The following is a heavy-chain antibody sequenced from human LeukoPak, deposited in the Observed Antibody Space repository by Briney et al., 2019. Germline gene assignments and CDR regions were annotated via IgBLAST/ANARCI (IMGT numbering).Heavy chain of an antibody. J-gene: IGHJ5*02. V-gene: IGHV4-34*01. CDR3: ARGQSLGSYNWFDP. Sequence: SETLSLTCAVYGASFSDYYWSWLRQPPGKGLEWIGEINHSGRTNYNPSPKSRVTISLDTSKNQFPLKLSSVTAADTAVYYCARGQSLGSYNWFDPWGQGTLVTVSS. CDR2: INHSGRT. CDR1: GASFSDYY. D-gene: IGHD6-19*01.